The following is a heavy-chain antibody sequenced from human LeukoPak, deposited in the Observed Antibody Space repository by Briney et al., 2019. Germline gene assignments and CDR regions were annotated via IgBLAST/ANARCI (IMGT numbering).Heavy chain of an antibody. CDR1: GFTVSSNY. V-gene: IGHV3-53*01. Sequence: GGSLRLSCAASGFTVSSNYMSWVRQAPGKGLEWVSVIYSGGSTYYADSVKGRFTISRDNSKNTLYLQMNSLRAEDTAVYYCARAGHVSSGFDYWGQGTLVTVSS. CDR2: IYSGGST. D-gene: IGHD3-22*01. CDR3: ARAGHVSSGFDY. J-gene: IGHJ4*02.